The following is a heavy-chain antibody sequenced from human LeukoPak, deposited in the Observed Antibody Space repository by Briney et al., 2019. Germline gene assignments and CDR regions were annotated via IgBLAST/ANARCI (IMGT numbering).Heavy chain of an antibody. CDR1: GFTFSSYW. Sequence: GGSLRLSCAASGFTFSSYWMHWVRQAPGEGLVWVSRINTDGSSTSYADSVKGRFTISRDNAKNTLYLQMNSLRAEDTAVYYCARDLPAAGKFYDYWGQGTLVTVSS. CDR3: ARDLPAAGKFYDY. D-gene: IGHD6-13*01. CDR2: INTDGSST. V-gene: IGHV3-74*01. J-gene: IGHJ4*02.